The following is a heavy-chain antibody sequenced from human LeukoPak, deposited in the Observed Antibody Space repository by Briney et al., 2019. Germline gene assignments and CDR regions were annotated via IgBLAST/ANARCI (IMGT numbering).Heavy chain of an antibody. D-gene: IGHD5-18*01. V-gene: IGHV4-34*01. Sequence: PSETLSLTCAVYRGSFSGYYWSWIRQPPGKGLEWIGEINRSGSTNYNPSLKSRVTISVDTSKNQFSLKLSSVTAADTGVYYCVSHPYSSYYYHMDVWGRGTTVTVSS. CDR3: VSHPYSSYYYHMDV. CDR2: INRSGST. J-gene: IGHJ6*02. CDR1: RGSFSGYY.